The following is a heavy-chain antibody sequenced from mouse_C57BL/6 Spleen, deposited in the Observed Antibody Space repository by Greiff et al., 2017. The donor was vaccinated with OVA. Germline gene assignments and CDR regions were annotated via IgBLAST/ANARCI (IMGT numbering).Heavy chain of an antibody. Sequence: VQLQQSGAELMKPGASVKLSCKATGYTFTGYWIEWVKQRPGHGLEWIGEILPGSGSTNYNEKFNGKATFTADTSSSTAYIQRSSLTTEDTAIYYCARMRQPRLRGGFAYWGQGTLVTVSA. J-gene: IGHJ3*01. V-gene: IGHV1-9*01. CDR1: GYTFTGYW. CDR3: ARMRQPRLRGGFAY. D-gene: IGHD3-2*02. CDR2: ILPGSGST.